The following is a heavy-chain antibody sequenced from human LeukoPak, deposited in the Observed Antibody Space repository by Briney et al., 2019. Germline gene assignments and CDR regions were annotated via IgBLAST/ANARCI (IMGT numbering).Heavy chain of an antibody. J-gene: IGHJ4*02. CDR3: AKDSRRGKEWSLW. D-gene: IGHD3-3*01. V-gene: IGHV3-9*01. Sequence: GRSLRLSCAASGFTFDDYAMHWVRQAPGKGLEWVSGISWNSGSIGYADSAKGRFTISRDNSKNTLYLQMNSLRAEDTAVYYCAKDSRRGKEWSLWWGQGTLVTVSS. CDR2: ISWNSGSI. CDR1: GFTFDDYA.